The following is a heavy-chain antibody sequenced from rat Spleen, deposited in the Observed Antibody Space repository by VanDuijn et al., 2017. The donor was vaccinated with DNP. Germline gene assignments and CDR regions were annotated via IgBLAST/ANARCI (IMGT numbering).Heavy chain of an antibody. J-gene: IGHJ4*01. CDR3: TRSNSGYYVVDA. CDR2: IWSGGST. CDR1: GFSLTSNS. Sequence: QVQLKESGPGLVQPSQTLSLPCTVSGFSLTSNSVSWVRQPPGTGLEWIGAIWSGGSTDYNSALKSRLSISRDTSKSQIFLKMNSLQTEDTAIYFCTRSNSGYYVVDAWGQGTSVTVSS. D-gene: IGHD4-3*01. V-gene: IGHV2-1*01.